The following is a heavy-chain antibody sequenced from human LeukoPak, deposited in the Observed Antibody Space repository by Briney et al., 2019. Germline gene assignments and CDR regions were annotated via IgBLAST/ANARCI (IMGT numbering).Heavy chain of an antibody. J-gene: IGHJ4*02. CDR1: GGSISSYY. V-gene: IGHV4-4*07. CDR3: ARSLPGAIGAADF. D-gene: IGHD3-3*01. Sequence: SETLSLTCTVSGGSISSYYWSWTRQPAGKGLEWIGRIYTSGSTNYNPSLKSRVTMSVDTSKNQSSLKLSSVTAADTGVYYCARSLPGAIGAADFWGQGTLVTVSS. CDR2: IYTSGST.